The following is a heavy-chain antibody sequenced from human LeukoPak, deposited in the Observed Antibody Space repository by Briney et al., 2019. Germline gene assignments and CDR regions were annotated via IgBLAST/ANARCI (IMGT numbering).Heavy chain of an antibody. Sequence: GGSLRLSCVASGLTIRNYWMTWVRQAPGKGLEWVSAFSGSGGSTYYADSVKGRFTISRDNSKNTLYLQMNSLRAEDTAVYYCAKELPIVADAFDIWGQGTMVTVSS. CDR2: FSGSGGST. J-gene: IGHJ3*02. CDR3: AKELPIVADAFDI. D-gene: IGHD3-22*01. CDR1: GLTIRNYW. V-gene: IGHV3-23*01.